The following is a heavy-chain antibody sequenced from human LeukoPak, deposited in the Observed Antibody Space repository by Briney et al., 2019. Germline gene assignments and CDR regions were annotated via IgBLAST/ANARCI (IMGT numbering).Heavy chain of an antibody. D-gene: IGHD4-17*01. J-gene: IGHJ4*02. CDR2: INWNGGST. V-gene: IGHV3-20*04. CDR1: GFTFDDYE. Sequence: GGSLRLSCAASGFTFDDYEMSWVRQAPGKGLEWVSGINWNGGSTGYADSVKGRFTISRDASKNTVFLQMNSLRADDTAVYFCAKWSGDFPSYYLDYWGQGTLVTVSS. CDR3: AKWSGDFPSYYLDY.